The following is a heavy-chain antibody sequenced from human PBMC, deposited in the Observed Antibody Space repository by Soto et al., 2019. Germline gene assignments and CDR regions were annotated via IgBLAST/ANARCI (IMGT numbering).Heavy chain of an antibody. J-gene: IGHJ4*02. CDR1: GYTLTANA. D-gene: IGHD6-19*01. CDR3: AREASAVLALDY. Sequence: ASVELSCKDSGYTLTANARRWVQQAPGQGLEWMGWINPNSGDATYAQKFQGRVTMTMDTSITTAYMELSSLSYDDTAVYYCAREASAVLALDYWGQGTLVTGSS. CDR2: INPNSGDA. V-gene: IGHV1-2*02.